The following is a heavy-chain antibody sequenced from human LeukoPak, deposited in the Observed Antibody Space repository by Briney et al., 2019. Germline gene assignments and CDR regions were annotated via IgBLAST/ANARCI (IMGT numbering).Heavy chain of an antibody. Sequence: SETLSLTCAVYGGSFSGYYWSWIRQPPGKGLEWIGEINHSGSTNYNPSLKSRVTISVDTFKNQFSLTLSSVTAADTAVYYCARGQKYRNGYTVTELGSGYFDYWGQGTLVTVSS. D-gene: IGHD5-18*01. J-gene: IGHJ4*02. CDR3: ARGQKYRNGYTVTELGSGYFDY. CDR2: INHSGST. CDR1: GGSFSGYY. V-gene: IGHV4-34*01.